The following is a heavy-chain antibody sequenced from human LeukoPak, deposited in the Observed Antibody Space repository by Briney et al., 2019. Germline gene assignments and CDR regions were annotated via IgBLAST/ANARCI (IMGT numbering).Heavy chain of an antibody. CDR1: GYTFTGYY. CDR2: ISAYNGNT. D-gene: IGHD2-2*01. V-gene: IGHV1-18*04. J-gene: IGHJ6*02. Sequence: ASVKVSCKASGYTFTGYYMHWVRQAPGQGLEWMGWISAYNGNTNYAQKLQGRVTMTTDTSTSTAYMELRSLRSDDTAVYYCARNLEDIVVVPAADQGYYGMDVWGQGTTVTVSS. CDR3: ARNLEDIVVVPAADQGYYGMDV.